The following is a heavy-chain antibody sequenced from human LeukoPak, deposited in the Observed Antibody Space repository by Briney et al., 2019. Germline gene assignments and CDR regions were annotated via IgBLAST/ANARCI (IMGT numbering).Heavy chain of an antibody. Sequence: SETLSFTCTVSGGSISSYWWSWIQQPPGKGLEWIGHISDSGSTNYNSSLKSRLTISVDTSKNQFSLKLSSVTAADTAMYYCARGSNHYYYYYMDVWGKGTTVTISS. CDR1: GGSISSYW. CDR2: ISDSGST. V-gene: IGHV4-59*01. CDR3: ARGSNHYYYYYMDV. J-gene: IGHJ6*03. D-gene: IGHD1-14*01.